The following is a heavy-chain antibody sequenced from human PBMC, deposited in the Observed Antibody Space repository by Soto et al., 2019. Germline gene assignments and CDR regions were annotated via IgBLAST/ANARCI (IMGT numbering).Heavy chain of an antibody. CDR2: IKQDGGEK. CDR1: GFTFTSYW. V-gene: IGHV3-7*04. D-gene: IGHD3-16*02. CDR3: DRGAFQTWGNYRYTLVTNWFDP. Sequence: QPGGSLRLSCAASGFTFTSYWMTWVRQAPGKGLEWVANIKQDGGEKYYVGSVKGRFTISRDNAENSLYLQLDSLRAEDAAVYYCDRGAFQTWGNYRYTLVTNWFDPWGKGTLVTVS. J-gene: IGHJ5*02.